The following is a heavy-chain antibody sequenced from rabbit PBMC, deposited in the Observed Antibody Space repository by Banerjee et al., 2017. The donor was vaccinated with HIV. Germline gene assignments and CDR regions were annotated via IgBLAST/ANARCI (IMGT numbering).Heavy chain of an antibody. Sequence: QSLEESGGDLVKPGASLTLTCTASGFSFSSSYYMCWVRQAPGKGLEWIACIYTSGGTTYYASWAKGRFTISKTSSTTVTLQMTSLTAADTATYFCARDRYPGSSYYMDLWGPGTLVTVS. D-gene: IGHD8-1*01. CDR3: ARDRYPGSSYYMDL. V-gene: IGHV1S40*01. J-gene: IGHJ4*01. CDR2: IYTSGGTT. CDR1: GFSFSSSYY.